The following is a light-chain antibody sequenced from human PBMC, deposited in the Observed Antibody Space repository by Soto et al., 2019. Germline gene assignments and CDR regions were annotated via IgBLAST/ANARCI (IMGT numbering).Light chain of an antibody. J-gene: IGLJ3*02. V-gene: IGLV2-14*01. CDR1: SSDVGGYNY. Sequence: QSALTQPASVSGSPGQSITISCTGTSSDVGGYNYVSWYQQHPGKAPKLMIYEVSNRPSGVSNRFSGSKSGNTASLTISGLQAEDEADYYCSSYTSSSPLSNGVFGGGTKLTVL. CDR2: EVS. CDR3: SSYTSSSPLSNGV.